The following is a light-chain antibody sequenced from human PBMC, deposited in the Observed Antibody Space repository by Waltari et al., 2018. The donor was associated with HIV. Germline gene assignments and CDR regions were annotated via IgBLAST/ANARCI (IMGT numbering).Light chain of an antibody. Sequence: VLTQSPATLSVSPGERAALDCRASQSVSRNLAWYQQQLGQPPRLLSYAASTRASGVPIRISGTGAGTEFARTISGLQSEDFAVYYCQQYEDWPRTFGQGTRVEIK. CDR3: QQYEDWPRT. CDR1: QSVSRN. CDR2: AAS. J-gene: IGKJ1*01. V-gene: IGKV3-15*01.